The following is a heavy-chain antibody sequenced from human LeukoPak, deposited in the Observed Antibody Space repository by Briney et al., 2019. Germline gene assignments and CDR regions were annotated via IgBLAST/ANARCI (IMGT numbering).Heavy chain of an antibody. Sequence: GGSLRLSCTASGFTFSSYGMHWVRQAPGKGLEWVAFIHSDGNNKYYGDSVKGRFTISRDNSKNTVYLQMTNLRPEDTAAYYCAKDHPTLDSWGQGTLVTVSS. CDR2: IHSDGNNK. CDR3: AKDHPTLDS. CDR1: GFTFSSYG. V-gene: IGHV3-30*02. J-gene: IGHJ4*02.